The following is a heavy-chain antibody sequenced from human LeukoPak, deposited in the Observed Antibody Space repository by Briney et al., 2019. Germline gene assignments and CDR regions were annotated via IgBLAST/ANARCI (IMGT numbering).Heavy chain of an antibody. V-gene: IGHV4-39*01. CDR3: ALLIEMAFWS. D-gene: IGHD5-24*01. Sequence: KPSETLSLTCTVSGGSISSSSYYWGWIRQPPGKGLEWIGSIYYSGSTYYNPSLKRRVTISVDTSKNQFSLKLSSVTAADTAVYYCALLIEMAFWSWGQGTLVTVSS. CDR2: IYYSGST. CDR1: GGSISSSSYY. J-gene: IGHJ4*02.